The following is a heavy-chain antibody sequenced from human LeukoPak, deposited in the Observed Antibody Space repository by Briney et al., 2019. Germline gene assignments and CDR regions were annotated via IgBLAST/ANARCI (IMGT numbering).Heavy chain of an antibody. CDR3: AREGSLYSSGWYRADNWFDP. D-gene: IGHD6-19*01. V-gene: IGHV4-34*01. CDR1: GGSFSGYY. J-gene: IGHJ5*02. Sequence: PSETLSLTCAVYGGSFSGYYWSWIRQPPGKGLEWIGEINHSGSTNYNPSLKSRVTISVDTSKNQFSLKLSSVTAADTAVYYCAREGSLYSSGWYRADNWFDPWGQGTPVTVSS. CDR2: INHSGST.